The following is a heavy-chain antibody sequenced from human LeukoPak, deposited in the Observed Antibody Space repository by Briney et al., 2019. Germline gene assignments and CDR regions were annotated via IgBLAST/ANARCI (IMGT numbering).Heavy chain of an antibody. CDR2: IGWSDSSI. CDR3: ARDREWAFDI. D-gene: IGHD3-3*01. CDR1: GFSLYSYT. J-gene: IGHJ3*02. Sequence: PGGSLRLSCAASGFSLYSYTMNWVRQAPGKGLEWVSYIGWSDSSIYYADSVKGRFTISRDSAKNSLYLQMNSLRDEDTAVYYCARDREWAFDIWGQGTMVTVSS. V-gene: IGHV3-48*02.